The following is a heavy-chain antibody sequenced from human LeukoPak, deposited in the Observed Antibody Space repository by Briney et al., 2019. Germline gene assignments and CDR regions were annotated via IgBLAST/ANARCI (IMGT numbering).Heavy chain of an antibody. D-gene: IGHD2-15*01. J-gene: IGHJ4*02. CDR2: IHSGGKT. Sequence: GGSLRLSCAASGFTVSSNYMSWVRQAPGKGLEWVSVIHSGGKTYYADSVKGRFSISRDNSKNTLYLQMNSLRAQDTAVYYCTRDLNSGGSCWGQGALVTVSS. CDR3: TRDLNSGGSC. V-gene: IGHV3-53*01. CDR1: GFTVSSNY.